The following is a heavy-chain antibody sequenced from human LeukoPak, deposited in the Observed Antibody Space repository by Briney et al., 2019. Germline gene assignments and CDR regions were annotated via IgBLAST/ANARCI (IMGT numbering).Heavy chain of an antibody. CDR2: ISYDGSNK. D-gene: IGHD3-16*01. CDR1: GFTFSSYG. J-gene: IGHJ4*02. Sequence: GRSLRLSCAASGFTFSSYGMPWVRQAPGKGLEWVAVISYDGSNKYYADSVKGRFTISRDNSKNTLYLQMNSLRAEDTAVYYCARGSFGDYWGQGTLVTVSS. V-gene: IGHV3-30*03. CDR3: ARGSFGDY.